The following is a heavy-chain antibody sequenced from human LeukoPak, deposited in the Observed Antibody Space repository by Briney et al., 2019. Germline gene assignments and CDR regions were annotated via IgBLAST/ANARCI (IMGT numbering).Heavy chain of an antibody. V-gene: IGHV1-69*05. CDR2: IIPFFGTA. J-gene: IGHJ3*02. CDR3: ARERGAYGDYGDAFDI. D-gene: IGHD4-17*01. CDR1: GGTLSSYA. Sequence: GSSVKVSCKASGGTLSSYAISWVRQAPGQGLEWMGGIIPFFGTANYAQKFQGRVTITTDESTSTAYMELRSLRSDDTAVYYCARERGAYGDYGDAFDIWGQGTMVTVSS.